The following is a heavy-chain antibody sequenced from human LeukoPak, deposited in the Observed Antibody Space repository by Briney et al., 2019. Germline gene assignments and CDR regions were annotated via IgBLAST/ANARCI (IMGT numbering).Heavy chain of an antibody. CDR1: GFTFNDYA. CDR3: AKDSSYYYGSGSYGVDY. D-gene: IGHD3-10*01. J-gene: IGHJ4*02. Sequence: GGSLRLSCAASGFTFNDYAMHWVRLAPGKGLEWVSGVSWNSGNIGYADSVKGRFTISRDNAKNSLYLQMNSLGAEDTAFYYCAKDSSYYYGSGSYGVDYWGQGTLVTVSS. V-gene: IGHV3-9*01. CDR2: VSWNSGNI.